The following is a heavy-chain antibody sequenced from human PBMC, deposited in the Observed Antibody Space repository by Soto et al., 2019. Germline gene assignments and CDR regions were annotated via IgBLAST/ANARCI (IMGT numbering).Heavy chain of an antibody. J-gene: IGHJ4*02. D-gene: IGHD3-16*01. CDR1: GGSIFGYY. CDR3: ARNVPPRWLKFGF. CDR2: VYYTGST. V-gene: IGHV4-59*01. Sequence: SETLSLTCSVSGGSIFGYYWSWIRQPPGKGLEWIGYVYYTGSTTYNPSLKSRVTMSVDTSKNQFSLKLNSVTAADTAMYYCARNVPPRWLKFGFWGQGALVTVSS.